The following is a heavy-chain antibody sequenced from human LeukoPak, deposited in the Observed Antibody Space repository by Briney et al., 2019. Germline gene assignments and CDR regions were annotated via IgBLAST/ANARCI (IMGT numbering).Heavy chain of an antibody. D-gene: IGHD6-6*01. V-gene: IGHV1-2*04. CDR3: ARGHSSLDYYYYYGMDV. CDR2: INPNSGGT. Sequence: ASVKVSCKASGYTFTGYYMHWVRQAPGQGLEWMGWINPNSGGTNYAQKFQGWVTMTRDTSISTAYMELSRRRSDDTAVYYCARGHSSLDYYYYYGMDVWGQGTTVTVSS. CDR1: GYTFTGYY. J-gene: IGHJ6*02.